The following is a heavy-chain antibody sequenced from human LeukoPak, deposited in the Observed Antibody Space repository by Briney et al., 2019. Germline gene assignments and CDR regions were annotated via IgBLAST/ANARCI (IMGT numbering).Heavy chain of an antibody. Sequence: SETLSLTCTVSGGSISSGSCYWSWIRQPAGTGLEWIGRIYTSGSTNYNPSLKSRVTISVDTSKNQFSLKLSSVTAADTAVYYCARGYSSGWYMGRYYFDYWGQGTLVTVSS. J-gene: IGHJ4*02. D-gene: IGHD6-19*01. CDR1: GGSISSGSCY. CDR2: IYTSGST. V-gene: IGHV4-61*02. CDR3: ARGYSSGWYMGRYYFDY.